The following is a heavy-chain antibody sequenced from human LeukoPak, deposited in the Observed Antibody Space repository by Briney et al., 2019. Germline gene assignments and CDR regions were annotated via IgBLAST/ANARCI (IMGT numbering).Heavy chain of an antibody. V-gene: IGHV3-66*01. CDR3: AREPPAGGFDY. J-gene: IGHJ4*02. CDR1: GFTVSSDY. CDR2: VYTGGNT. Sequence: GGSLRLSCTASGFTVSSDYMSWVRQAPGKGLEWVSFVYTGGNTYYADSVKGRFTISRDNSKNTLYLQMNNWRAEDTAVDHCAREPPAGGFDYWGQGTPVTVSS. D-gene: IGHD3-16*01.